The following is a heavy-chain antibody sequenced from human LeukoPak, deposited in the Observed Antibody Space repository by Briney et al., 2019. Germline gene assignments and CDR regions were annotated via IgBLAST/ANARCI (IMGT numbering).Heavy chain of an antibody. J-gene: IGHJ4*02. V-gene: IGHV4-34*01. CDR2: IDHSGST. D-gene: IGHD2-2*01. CDR3: ARGTGFRRDIVVVPAAIPFDY. CDR1: GGSFSGYY. Sequence: SETLSLTCAVYGGSFSGYYWSWIRQPPGKGLEWIGEIDHSGSTNYNPSLKSRVTTSVDTSKNQFSLKLSSVTAADTAVYYCARGTGFRRDIVVVPAAIPFDYWGQGTLVTVSS.